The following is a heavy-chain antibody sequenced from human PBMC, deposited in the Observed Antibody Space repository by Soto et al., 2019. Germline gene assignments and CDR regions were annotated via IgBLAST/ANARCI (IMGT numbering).Heavy chain of an antibody. D-gene: IGHD1-26*01. V-gene: IGHV4-39*07. CDR1: GGSISSSEYY. CDR2: IYYSGST. Sequence: SETLSLTCTVSGGSISSSEYYWGWIRQPPGKGLEWIGSIYYSGSTYYNPSLKSRVTISVDTSKNQFSLKLTSVTAADTAVYYCARGSSGSYKYYYYGMDVWGQGTTVTVSS. J-gene: IGHJ6*02. CDR3: ARGSSGSYKYYYYGMDV.